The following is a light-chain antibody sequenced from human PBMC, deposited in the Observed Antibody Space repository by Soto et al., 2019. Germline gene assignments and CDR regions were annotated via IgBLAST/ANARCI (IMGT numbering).Light chain of an antibody. CDR2: GAS. CDR3: QQYGSSGT. CDR1: QSVNNY. Sequence: EIVLTPSPATLSLSPGERATLSCRASQSVNNYLAWYQQTPGQAPRLLIYGASNRATGIPDRFSGSGSGTDFTLTISRLEPEDFAVYYCQQYGSSGTFGQGTKVDIK. V-gene: IGKV3-20*01. J-gene: IGKJ1*01.